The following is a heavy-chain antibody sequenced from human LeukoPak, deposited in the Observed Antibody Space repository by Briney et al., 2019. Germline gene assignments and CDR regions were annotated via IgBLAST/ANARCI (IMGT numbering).Heavy chain of an antibody. CDR2: IRYDGSNK. CDR3: ARDLLGYGYGNDY. D-gene: IGHD5-12*01. CDR1: GFTFSSYG. Sequence: GGSLRLSCAASGFTFSSYGMHWVRQAPGKGLEWVAFIRYDGSNKYYADSVKGRFTISRDNSKNTLYLQMNSLRAEDTAVYYCARDLLGYGYGNDYWGQGTLVTVSS. V-gene: IGHV3-30*02. J-gene: IGHJ4*02.